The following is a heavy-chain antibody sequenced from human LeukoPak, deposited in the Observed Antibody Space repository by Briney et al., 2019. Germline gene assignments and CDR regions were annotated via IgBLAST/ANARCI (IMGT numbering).Heavy chain of an antibody. V-gene: IGHV3-23*01. J-gene: IGHJ4*02. CDR3: AKQLGYCSDGSCYFPY. D-gene: IGHD2-15*01. Sequence: GGSLRLSCAASGFTYSSSAMSWVRQAPGKGLEWVSAISNNGGYTYYADSVQGRFTISRDNSKSTLCLQMNSLRAEDTAVYYCAKQLGYCSDGSCYFPYWGQGTLVTVSS. CDR1: GFTYSSSA. CDR2: ISNNGGYT.